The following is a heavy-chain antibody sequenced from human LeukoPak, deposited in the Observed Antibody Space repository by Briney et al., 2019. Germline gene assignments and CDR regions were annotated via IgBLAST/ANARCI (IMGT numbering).Heavy chain of an antibody. D-gene: IGHD3-10*01. V-gene: IGHV4-4*07. CDR1: GGSISSYY. CDR3: ARVGYYGSGSYYLSHYYYYYMDV. Sequence: PSETLSLTCTVSGGSISSYYWSWIRQPAGKGLEWIGRIYTSGSTNYNPSLKSRVTMSVDTSKNQFSLKLSSVTAADTAEYYCARVGYYGSGSYYLSHYYYYYMDVWGKGTTVTISS. CDR2: IYTSGST. J-gene: IGHJ6*03.